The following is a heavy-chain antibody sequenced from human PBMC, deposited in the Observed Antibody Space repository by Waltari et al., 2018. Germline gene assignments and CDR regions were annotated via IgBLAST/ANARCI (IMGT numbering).Heavy chain of an antibody. J-gene: IGHJ3*02. CDR2: ISGSGGST. CDR3: AKDPNVLRFLEWSPGAFDI. Sequence: EVQLLESGGGLVQPGGSLRLSCAASGFTFSSYAMSWVCQAPGKGLEWVSAISGSGGSTYYADSVKGRFTISRDNSKNTLYLQMNSLRAEDTAVYYCAKDPNVLRFLEWSPGAFDIWGQGTMVTVSS. V-gene: IGHV3-23*01. CDR1: GFTFSSYA. D-gene: IGHD3-3*01.